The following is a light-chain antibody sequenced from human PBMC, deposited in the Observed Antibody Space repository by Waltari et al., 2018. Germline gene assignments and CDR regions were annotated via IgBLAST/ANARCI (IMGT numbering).Light chain of an antibody. J-gene: IGLJ3*02. CDR2: VEDSGSY. Sequence: QPVLTQSSSASASLASSVKLTCTLSSRHITYIIARPQQEPGKAPRYLMKVEDSGSYNKGSGVPDRFSGSSSGADRYLSISNLQSEDEADYYCETWDSNTQGVFGGGTKLTVL. V-gene: IGLV4-60*03. CDR3: ETWDSNTQGV. CDR1: SRHITYI.